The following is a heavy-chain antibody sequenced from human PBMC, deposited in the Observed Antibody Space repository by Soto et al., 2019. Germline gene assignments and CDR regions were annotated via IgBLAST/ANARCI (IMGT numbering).Heavy chain of an antibody. V-gene: IGHV3-53*01. CDR2: VYTSGRT. D-gene: IGHD1-1*01. CDR1: GFTVTNSY. J-gene: IGHJ4*02. CDR3: ARAGFERLYFDQ. Sequence: EVQLVESGGDLIQPGGSLRLSCAASGFTVTNSYMAWVRQSPGKGLEWVSVVYTSGRTYHADSVKGRFTVSRDISTNMFLLQMNKLSAEDMATYYCARAGFERLYFDQWGRGPLVTVSS.